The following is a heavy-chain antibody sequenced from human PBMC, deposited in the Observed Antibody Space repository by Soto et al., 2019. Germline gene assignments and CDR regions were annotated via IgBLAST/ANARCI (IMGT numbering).Heavy chain of an antibody. J-gene: IGHJ4*02. CDR2: TNSDGSDT. CDR3: ARARGWSPFDY. CDR1: GFTFSSYW. V-gene: IGHV3-74*01. D-gene: IGHD6-19*01. Sequence: EVQLVESGGGLVQPGGSLRLSCAASGFTFSSYWMYWVRQAPGKGLVWVSRTNSDGSDTSYADSVKSRFTISRDNAKNTVYLQMNSLRAEDTAVYSCARARGWSPFDYWGQGTLVTVSS.